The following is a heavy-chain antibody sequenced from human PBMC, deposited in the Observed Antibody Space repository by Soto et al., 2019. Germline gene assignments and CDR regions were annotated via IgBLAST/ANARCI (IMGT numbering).Heavy chain of an antibody. CDR1: DDSTNKLY. CDR3: ARHQPNKWNDILDAFES. Sequence: PSETLSLTCSVSDDSTNKLYWSWIRQAPGKGLEWIGYIHSTGSTKYSPSLKSRLSLSIDTPKTHLTLTLTSVTAADTAVYFCARHQPNKWNDILDAFESWGKGTMVTVAS. CDR2: IHSTGST. J-gene: IGHJ3*02. D-gene: IGHD1-20*01. V-gene: IGHV4-59*08.